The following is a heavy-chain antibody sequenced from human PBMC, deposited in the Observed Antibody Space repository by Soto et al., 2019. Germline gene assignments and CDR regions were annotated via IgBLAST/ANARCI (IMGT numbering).Heavy chain of an antibody. Sequence: EVQLLESGGGLVQPGGSLRHSCAASGFTLSTYALSGARQAPGKGLEWVAGIDDGGVSTYYADSVKGRLAISRDNSKNTMYLQMGSLGAEDTAVYYCVKGQSSSWSQTGGLDVWGQGTTVTVSS. D-gene: IGHD6-6*01. CDR1: GFTLSTYA. J-gene: IGHJ6*02. V-gene: IGHV3-23*01. CDR3: VKGQSSSWSQTGGLDV. CDR2: IDDGGVST.